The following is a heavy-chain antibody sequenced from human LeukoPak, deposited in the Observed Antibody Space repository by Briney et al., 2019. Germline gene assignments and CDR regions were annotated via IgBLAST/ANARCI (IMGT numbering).Heavy chain of an antibody. J-gene: IGHJ4*02. CDR3: VRDPVGNYGSGTYPPS. CDR2: IKQDGSEK. D-gene: IGHD3-10*01. V-gene: IGHV3-7*01. Sequence: GGSLRLSCAASGFTFSNYWMSWVRQAPGKGLEWVANIKQDGSEKYYVDSVKGRFTISRDNAKNSVYLQMNSLRAEDTAVYYCVRDPVGNYGSGTYPPSWGQGTLVTVSS. CDR1: GFTFSNYW.